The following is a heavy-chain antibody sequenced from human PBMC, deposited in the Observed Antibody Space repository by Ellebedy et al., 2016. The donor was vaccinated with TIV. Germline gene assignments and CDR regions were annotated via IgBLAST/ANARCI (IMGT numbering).Heavy chain of an antibody. D-gene: IGHD4-17*01. CDR1: GFIFSGSW. CDR2: IKEDGSTT. V-gene: IGHV3-7*01. J-gene: IGHJ4*02. Sequence: GGSLRLPXTASGFIFSGSWMHWVRQAPGKGLEWVANIKEDGSTTYYLDSVKGRFTISRDNAKNSLYLQMNSLRVEDTAVYYCANFASVTNWGQGTLVTVSS. CDR3: ANFASVTN.